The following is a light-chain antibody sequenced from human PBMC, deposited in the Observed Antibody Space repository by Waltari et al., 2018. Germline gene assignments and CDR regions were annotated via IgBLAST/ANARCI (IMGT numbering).Light chain of an antibody. CDR1: PTVLYNSNNRNY. Sequence: DFVMTQSPASLALSLGERATIHCKTSPTVLYNSNNRNYLTWYQQKPGQPPKLLFYWAFTRESGVPDRFSASGSGTDFTLTISRLQPEDVAIYYCQQYYSSPYTFGQGTRLEIK. CDR2: WAF. V-gene: IGKV4-1*01. J-gene: IGKJ2*01. CDR3: QQYYSSPYT.